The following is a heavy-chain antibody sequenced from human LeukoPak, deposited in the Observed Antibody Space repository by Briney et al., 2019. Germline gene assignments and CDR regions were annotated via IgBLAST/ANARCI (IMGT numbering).Heavy chain of an antibody. Sequence: GGSLRLSCAASGFTFSSYAMHWVRQAPGKGLEYVSAISSNGGSTYYANSVKGRFTISRDNSKNTLYLQMGSLRAEDMAVYYCARVNWNSGFDYWGQGTLVTVSS. V-gene: IGHV3-64*01. D-gene: IGHD1-7*01. CDR1: GFTFSSYA. CDR3: ARVNWNSGFDY. CDR2: ISSNGGST. J-gene: IGHJ4*02.